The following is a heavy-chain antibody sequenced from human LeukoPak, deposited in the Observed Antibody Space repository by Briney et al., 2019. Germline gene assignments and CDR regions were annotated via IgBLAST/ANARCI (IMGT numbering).Heavy chain of an antibody. CDR2: IYHSGST. J-gene: IGHJ4*02. CDR1: GYSISSGYY. CDR3: ARVSPHIVVVPAANPDPELGRPGNSPEHVDY. V-gene: IGHV4-38-2*02. D-gene: IGHD2-2*01. Sequence: SETLSLTCTVSGYSISSGYYWGWIRQPPGKGLEWIGSIYHSGSTYYNPSLKSRVTISVDTSKNQFSLKLSSVTAADTALYYCARVSPHIVVVPAANPDPELGRPGNSPEHVDYWGQGTLVTVSS.